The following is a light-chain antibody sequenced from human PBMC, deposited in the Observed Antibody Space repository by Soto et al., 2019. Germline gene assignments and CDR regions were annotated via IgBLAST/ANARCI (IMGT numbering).Light chain of an antibody. CDR1: QSVSIN. CDR3: HQYNNWPSWT. V-gene: IGKV3D-15*01. J-gene: IGKJ1*01. Sequence: EIVMTQSPGTLSVSPGERATLSCRASQSVSINLAWYQQKPGQAPRLLIYDASTRATGIPARFSGSGSETEFTLTISSLQPEDFAIYYCHQYNNWPSWTFGQGTKVDIK. CDR2: DAS.